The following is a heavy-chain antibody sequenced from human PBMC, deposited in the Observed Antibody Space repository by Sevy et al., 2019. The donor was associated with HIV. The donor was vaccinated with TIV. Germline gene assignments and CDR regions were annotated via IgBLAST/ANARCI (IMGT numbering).Heavy chain of an antibody. J-gene: IGHJ4*02. V-gene: IGHV7-4-1*01. CDR2: IKTNSGNP. CDR3: ARAHYNYFDT. D-gene: IGHD3-9*01. CDR1: GYTFTNYG. Sequence: ASVKVSCKGSGYTFTNYGLIWVRQAPGHGLEYMGRIKTNSGNPTFAPGFAGRVVFSLDTSVSTAFLQIDSLKAEDTALYYCARAHYNYFDTWGQGSLVTVSS.